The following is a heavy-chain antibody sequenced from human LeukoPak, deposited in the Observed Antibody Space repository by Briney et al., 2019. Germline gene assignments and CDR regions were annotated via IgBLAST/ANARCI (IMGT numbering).Heavy chain of an antibody. J-gene: IGHJ4*02. V-gene: IGHV3-74*01. D-gene: IGHD3-10*01. CDR1: GFTFSTYW. CDR3: AEAASVRGVSY. Sequence: PGGSLRLSCAASGFTFSTYWMHWVRQAPRKGPLWVSHINGDGSTTNYADSVKGRFTISRDNAKNTLYLQMNSLRAEDTAVYYCAEAASVRGVSYWGQGALVTVSS. CDR2: INGDGSTT.